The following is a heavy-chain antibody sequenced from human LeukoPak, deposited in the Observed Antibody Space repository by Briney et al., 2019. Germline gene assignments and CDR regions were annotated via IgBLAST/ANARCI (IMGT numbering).Heavy chain of an antibody. Sequence: PSETLSLTCAVYGGSFSGYYWSWIRQPPGNGLEWIGEINHSGSTNYNPSLKSRVTISVDTSKNQFSLKLSSVTAADTAVYYCARGPGYDILTGSLYYFDYWGQGTLVTVSS. J-gene: IGHJ4*02. D-gene: IGHD3-9*01. CDR3: ARGPGYDILTGSLYYFDY. V-gene: IGHV4-34*01. CDR2: INHSGST. CDR1: GGSFSGYY.